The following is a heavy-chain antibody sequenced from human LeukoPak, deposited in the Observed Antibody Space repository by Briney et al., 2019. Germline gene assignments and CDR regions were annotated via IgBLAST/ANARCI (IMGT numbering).Heavy chain of an antibody. CDR2: IKNNGGN. CDR3: ARDAGGTWFDP. J-gene: IGHJ5*02. CDR1: GGSISTYS. V-gene: IGHV4-59*01. Sequence: PSETLSLTCTVSGGSISTYSWNWIRQSPGQGLEWIGYIKNNGGNYNNPSLMGRVTISLDTSKNQSSLKLTSVTAADTAVYYCARDAGGTWFDPWGQGTLVTVSS.